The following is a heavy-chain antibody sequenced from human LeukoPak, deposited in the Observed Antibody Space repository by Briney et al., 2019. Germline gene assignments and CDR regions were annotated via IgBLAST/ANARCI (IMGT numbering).Heavy chain of an antibody. J-gene: IGHJ4*02. CDR3: ARQEYSSSSFDY. D-gene: IGHD6-6*01. Sequence: SETLSLTCTVSGGSISSYYWSWIRQPPGKGLEWIGYIYYSGSTNYNPSLKSRVTISVDTSKNQFSLKLSSVTAADTAVYYCARQEYSSSSFDYWGQGTLVTVPS. V-gene: IGHV4-59*08. CDR2: IYYSGST. CDR1: GGSISSYY.